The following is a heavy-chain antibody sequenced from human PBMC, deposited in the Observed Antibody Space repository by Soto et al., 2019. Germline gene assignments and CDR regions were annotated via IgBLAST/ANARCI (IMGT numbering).Heavy chain of an antibody. CDR2: IYYSGST. CDR1: GSYY. J-gene: IGHJ6*02. V-gene: IGHV4-61*01. CDR3: ARGHYDFWSGPRGYYYYGMDV. Sequence: GSYYWSWIRQPPGKGLEWIGYIYYSGSTNYNPSLKSRVTISVDTSKNQFSLKLSSVTAADTAVYYCARGHYDFWSGPRGYYYYGMDVWGQGTTVTVS. D-gene: IGHD3-3*01.